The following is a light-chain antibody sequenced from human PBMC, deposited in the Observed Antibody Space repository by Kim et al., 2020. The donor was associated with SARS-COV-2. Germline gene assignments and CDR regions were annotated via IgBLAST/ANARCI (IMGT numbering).Light chain of an antibody. CDR2: YDS. J-gene: IGLJ1*01. V-gene: IGLV3-21*04. CDR3: QVWDSSRDV. Sequence: SVAPGKTARITCGGNNIGSKSVHWYQQKPGQAPVLVIYYDSDRPSGIPERFSGSNSGNTATLTISRVEAGDEADYYCQVWDSSRDVFGTGTKVTVL. CDR1: NIGSKS.